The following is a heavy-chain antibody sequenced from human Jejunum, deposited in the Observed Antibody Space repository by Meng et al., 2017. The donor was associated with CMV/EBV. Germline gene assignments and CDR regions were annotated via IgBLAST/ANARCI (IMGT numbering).Heavy chain of an antibody. CDR2: ISSGGAST. CDR3: AKDRDGNWYFDL. J-gene: IGHJ2*01. V-gene: IGHV3-23*01. Sequence: ASGFTFSSYAMSWVRQAPGKGLEWVSEISSGGASTYYADSVKGRFTISRDNSKNTLYLQMNSLRAEDTALYYCAKDRDGNWYFDLWGRGTLVTVS. D-gene: IGHD3-10*01. CDR1: GFTFSSYA.